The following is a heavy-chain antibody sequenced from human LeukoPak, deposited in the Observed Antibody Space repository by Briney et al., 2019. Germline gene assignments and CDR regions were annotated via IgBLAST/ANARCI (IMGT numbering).Heavy chain of an antibody. CDR1: GGSISSSSYY. Sequence: ETLSLTCTVSGGSISSSSYYWGWVRQAPGKGLEWVSSISSSSSYIYYADSVKGRFTISRDNSKNTLYLQMNSLRAEDTAVYYCAKDRTMIESNYYYGMDVWGQGTTVTVSS. V-gene: IGHV3-21*04. CDR2: ISSSSSYI. D-gene: IGHD3-22*01. J-gene: IGHJ6*02. CDR3: AKDRTMIESNYYYGMDV.